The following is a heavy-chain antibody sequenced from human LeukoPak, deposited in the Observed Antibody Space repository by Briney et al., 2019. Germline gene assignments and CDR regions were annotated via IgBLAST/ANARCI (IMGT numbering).Heavy chain of an antibody. V-gene: IGHV3-21*01. J-gene: IGHJ5*02. CDR3: ARDDRYGSGTLGKRFDP. D-gene: IGHD3-10*01. Sequence: GGSLRLSCVASGFIFTSFGMNWVRQAPGKGLEWVSSITHGGQIYYADSVKGRFTISRDNTKNSVYLQMDNLRDDDTAVHFCARDDRYGSGTLGKRFDPWGQGTLVSVSS. CDR1: GFIFTSFG. CDR2: ITHGGQI.